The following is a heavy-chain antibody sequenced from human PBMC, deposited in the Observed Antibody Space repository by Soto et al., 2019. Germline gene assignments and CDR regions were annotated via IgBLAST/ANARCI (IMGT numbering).Heavy chain of an antibody. CDR1: GYPFTSYA. J-gene: IGHJ4*02. Sequence: ASVKVSCKASGYPFTSYAIHWVRQAPGQRLEWMGWINAGNGNTKYSQKFQGRVTITRDTSASTAYMELSSLRSEDTAVYYCARGQDYDSSGYVPSYWGQGTLVTVSS. V-gene: IGHV1-3*01. CDR3: ARGQDYDSSGYVPSY. CDR2: INAGNGNT. D-gene: IGHD3-22*01.